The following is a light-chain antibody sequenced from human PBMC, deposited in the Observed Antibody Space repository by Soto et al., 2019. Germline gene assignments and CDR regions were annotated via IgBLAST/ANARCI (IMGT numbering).Light chain of an antibody. CDR1: QDISHY. CDR3: QQYDSFPRT. V-gene: IGKV1-33*01. CDR2: DAF. J-gene: IGKJ1*01. Sequence: DIQMTQSPSSLSASAGDRVTITCQASQDISHYLNWYQQKPGKAPKLLIDDAFNLETGVPSRFSGSGSGTDFTFSISRLQPEDIATYYCQQYDSFPRTFGQGTKVDIK.